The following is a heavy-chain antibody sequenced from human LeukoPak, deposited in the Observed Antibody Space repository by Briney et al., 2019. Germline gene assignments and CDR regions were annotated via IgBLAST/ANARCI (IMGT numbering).Heavy chain of an antibody. CDR3: APCEGYNSCDY. CDR2: SYTSGST. Sequence: SDPLSLICTVSSGPISSHYWSWIRKPAGKALMWLGRSYTSGSTNYNSSLKSRVTISGDTSKNLVSLNLRSVTAADASVYFCAPCEGYNSCDYCGQGT. J-gene: IGHJ4*02. D-gene: IGHD5-24*01. CDR1: SGPISSHY. V-gene: IGHV4-4*07.